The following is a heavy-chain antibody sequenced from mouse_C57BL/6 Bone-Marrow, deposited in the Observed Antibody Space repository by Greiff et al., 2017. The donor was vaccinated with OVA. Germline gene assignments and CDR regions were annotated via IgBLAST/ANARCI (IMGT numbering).Heavy chain of an antibody. Sequence: EVMLVESGGGLVKPGGSLKLSCAASGFTFSDYGMHWVRQAPEKGLEWVAYISSGSSTIYYADTVKGRFTISRDNAKNTLFLQMTSLRSEDTAMYYCATDSSGYVGYWGQGTTLTVSS. CDR2: ISSGSSTI. V-gene: IGHV5-17*01. J-gene: IGHJ2*01. CDR1: GFTFSDYG. CDR3: ATDSSGYVGY. D-gene: IGHD3-2*02.